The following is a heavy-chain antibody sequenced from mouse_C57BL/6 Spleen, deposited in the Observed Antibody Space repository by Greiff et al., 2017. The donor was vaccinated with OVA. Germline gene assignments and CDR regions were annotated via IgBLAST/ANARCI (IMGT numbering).Heavy chain of an antibody. V-gene: IGHV1-9*01. CDR1: GYTFTGYW. D-gene: IGHD2-1*01. J-gene: IGHJ4*01. Sequence: VQLQQPGAELMKPGASVKFSCKATGYTFTGYWIEWVKQRPGHGLEWIGVIFPGSGSTNYNENFKSKATFTADTSSNTAYMQLSSLTIEDSAIYYWSRDPIYYGNYYAMDYWGQGTSVTVSS. CDR2: IFPGSGST. CDR3: SRDPIYYGNYYAMDY.